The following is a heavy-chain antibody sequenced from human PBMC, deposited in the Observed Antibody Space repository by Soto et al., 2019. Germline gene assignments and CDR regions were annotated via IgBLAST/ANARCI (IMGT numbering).Heavy chain of an antibody. CDR3: ARRPYSSIWPLDS. CDR2: IYPGDSDT. J-gene: IGHJ4*02. D-gene: IGHD6-13*01. CDR1: WFSHPNYW. V-gene: IGHV5-51*01. Sequence: TYFRCFWFSHPNYWIRGVGQMPGRGLEWMGIIYPGDSDTNYSPSFQGRVTISADKSISTAYLQWSSLRASDTAMYYCARRPYSSIWPLDSWGQGTLVTVSS.